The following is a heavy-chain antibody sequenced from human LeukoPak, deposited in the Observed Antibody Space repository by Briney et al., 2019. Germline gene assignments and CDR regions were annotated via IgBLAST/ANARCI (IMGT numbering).Heavy chain of an antibody. CDR1: GGTFSSYA. D-gene: IGHD3-9*01. V-gene: IGHV1-69*05. Sequence: ASVKVSCKDSGGTFSSYAISWVRQAPGQGLERMGGIIPIFGTANYAQKFQGRVTITTDESTSTAYMELSSLRSEDTAVYYCARAVRYFDWSAIDYWGQGTLVTVSS. J-gene: IGHJ4*02. CDR2: IIPIFGTA. CDR3: ARAVRYFDWSAIDY.